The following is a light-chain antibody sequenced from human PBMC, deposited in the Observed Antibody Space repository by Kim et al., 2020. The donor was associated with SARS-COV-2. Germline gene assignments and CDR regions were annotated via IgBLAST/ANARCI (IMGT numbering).Light chain of an antibody. CDR1: KLGDKY. CDR3: QAWDSSTAV. J-gene: IGLJ3*02. V-gene: IGLV3-1*01. CDR2: QDS. Sequence: YELTRPPSVSVSPGQTASITCSGDKLGDKYACWYQQKPGQSPVLVIYQDSKRPSGIPERFSGSNSGNTATLTISRTQAMDEADYYCQAWDSSTAVFGGGTQLTVL.